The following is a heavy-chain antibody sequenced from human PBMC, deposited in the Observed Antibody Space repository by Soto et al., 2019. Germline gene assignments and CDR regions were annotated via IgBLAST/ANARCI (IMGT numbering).Heavy chain of an antibody. CDR1: GVSFSSYW. CDR3: ATGYTYGPDY. Sequence: LRLSCAASGVSFSSYWMHWVRQAPGKGLEWVANIKQDGSEKYYVDSVKGRFTISRDNAQNSLYLQMNSLRTEDTAVYYCATGYTYGPDYWGQGTLVTVSS. J-gene: IGHJ4*02. CDR2: IKQDGSEK. V-gene: IGHV3-7*03. D-gene: IGHD5-18*01.